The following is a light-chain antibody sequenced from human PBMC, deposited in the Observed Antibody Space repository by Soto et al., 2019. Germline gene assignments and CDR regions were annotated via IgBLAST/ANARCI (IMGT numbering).Light chain of an antibody. Sequence: EIVRTQSPATLSVSPGERATLSCRSSESVDINLAWYQQKPGQAPRLLIYGASTRATDMPDTFSGRGSGTEFTLTISRLQSEDFAVYYCQQYKNWPRTFGQGTKVDIK. CDR2: GAS. V-gene: IGKV3D-15*01. J-gene: IGKJ1*01. CDR3: QQYKNWPRT. CDR1: ESVDIN.